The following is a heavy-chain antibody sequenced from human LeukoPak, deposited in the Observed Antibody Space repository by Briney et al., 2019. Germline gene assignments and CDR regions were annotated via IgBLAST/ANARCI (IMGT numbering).Heavy chain of an antibody. J-gene: IGHJ5*02. Sequence: SETLSLTCTVSGGSISSGGYYWSWIRQHPGKGLEWIGYIYYSGSTYYNPSLKSRVTISVDTSKNQFSLKLSSVTAADTAVYYCARAEGQGYDYVWGSYRNWFDPWGQGTLVTVYS. CDR3: ARAEGQGYDYVWGSYRNWFDP. CDR1: GGSISSGGYY. CDR2: IYYSGST. D-gene: IGHD3-16*02. V-gene: IGHV4-31*03.